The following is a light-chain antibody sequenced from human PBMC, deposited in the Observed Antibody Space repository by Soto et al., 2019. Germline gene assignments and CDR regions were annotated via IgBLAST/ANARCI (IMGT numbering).Light chain of an antibody. CDR3: AAWDGSLNVVL. Sequence: QSALTQPPSASGTPGQRVTISCSGISSNIGTNTVNWYQQFPRSAPKLLMYSSNQRPSGVPDRFSGSKSGTSASLAISGLQSEDEADYYCAAWDGSLNVVLFGGGTKVTVL. J-gene: IGLJ3*02. CDR2: SSN. V-gene: IGLV1-44*01. CDR1: SSNIGTNT.